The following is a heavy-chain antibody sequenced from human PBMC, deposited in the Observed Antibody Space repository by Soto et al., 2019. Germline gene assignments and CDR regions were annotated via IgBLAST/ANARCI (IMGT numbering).Heavy chain of an antibody. CDR2: ISYDGSNK. J-gene: IGHJ4*02. CDR1: GFTFSSYG. Sequence: GGSLRLSCAASGFTFSSYGMHWVRQAPGKGLEWVAVISYDGSNKYYADSVKGRFTISRDNSKNTLYLQMNSLRAEDTAVYYCAKEYSSGWYYFDYWGQGTLVTVSS. V-gene: IGHV3-30*18. D-gene: IGHD6-19*01. CDR3: AKEYSSGWYYFDY.